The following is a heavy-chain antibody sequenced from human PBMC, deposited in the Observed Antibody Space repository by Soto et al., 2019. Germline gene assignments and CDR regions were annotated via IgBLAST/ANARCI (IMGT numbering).Heavy chain of an antibody. CDR1: GFTFINYG. Sequence: QVQLVESGGGVVQPGRSLRLSCAASGFTFINYGFHWIRQAPGKGLEWVAVIWYDGTNINYEDSVKGRLTISRDNSKRTLDLQMNSLRVEDTAVYYCARDGADTYLPDYWGQGTMVTVSS. D-gene: IGHD6-19*01. J-gene: IGHJ4*02. CDR3: ARDGADTYLPDY. CDR2: IWYDGTNI. V-gene: IGHV3-33*01.